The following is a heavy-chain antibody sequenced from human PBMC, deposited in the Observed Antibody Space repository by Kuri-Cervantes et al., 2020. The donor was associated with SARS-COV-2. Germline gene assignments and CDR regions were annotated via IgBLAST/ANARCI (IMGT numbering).Heavy chain of an antibody. Sequence: GESLKISCAASGFTFSSYGMHWVRQAPGKGLEWVAVISYDGSNKYYADYVKGRFTISRDNSKNTLYLQMNSLRAEDTAVYYCARDAYSSSWYYYYYGMDVWGQGTTVTVSS. CDR2: ISYDGSNK. V-gene: IGHV3-30*03. D-gene: IGHD6-13*01. CDR3: ARDAYSSSWYYYYYGMDV. CDR1: GFTFSSYG. J-gene: IGHJ6*02.